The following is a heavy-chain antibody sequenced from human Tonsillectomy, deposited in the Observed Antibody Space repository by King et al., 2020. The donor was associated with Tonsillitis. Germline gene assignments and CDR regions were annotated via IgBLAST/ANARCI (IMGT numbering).Heavy chain of an antibody. V-gene: IGHV4-30-2*01. CDR2: VYHVGTT. D-gene: IGHD3-16*02. Sequence: QLQESGSGLVRPSQTLSLTCTVSGGSITTENYSWTWFRQPQGKGLEWIGFVYHVGTTYYNPSLKSRATISMDRSKNQFSLKLYFVTAADTAVYYCARECNDYVWGTYRYPSRTAAFNIWGRGTTVIASS. CDR1: GGSITTENYS. J-gene: IGHJ3*02. CDR3: ARECNDYVWGTYRYPSRTAAFNI.